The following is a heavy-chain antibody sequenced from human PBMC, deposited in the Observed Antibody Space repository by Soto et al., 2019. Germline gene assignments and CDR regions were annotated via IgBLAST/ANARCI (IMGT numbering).Heavy chain of an antibody. D-gene: IGHD3-16*01. J-gene: IGHJ6*02. V-gene: IGHV5-10-1*01. CDR3: ARHISPESEAWGMDV. CDR1: GYSFTSYW. Sequence: PGPSLTISCKGSGYSFTSYWISWVRQMPGKGLEWMGRVDPSDSYTNYSPSFQGHVTISADKSISTGYLQWSSLQASDTAIDYRARHISPESEAWGMDVWGQGPTVAV. CDR2: VDPSDSYT.